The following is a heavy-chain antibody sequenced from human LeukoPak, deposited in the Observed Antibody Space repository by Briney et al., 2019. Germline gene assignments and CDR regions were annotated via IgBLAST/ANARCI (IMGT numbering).Heavy chain of an antibody. Sequence: GASVTVSCKASGGTFISYAISWVGQAPGQGLEWMGRIIPILGIANYAQKFQGRVTLTADKSTSTAYMELSSLRSEDTAVYYCARDRGSYPYYYYYYGMDVWGQGTTVTVSS. J-gene: IGHJ6*02. CDR3: ARDRGSYPYYYYYYGMDV. D-gene: IGHD1-26*01. CDR1: GGTFISYA. V-gene: IGHV1-69*04. CDR2: IIPILGIA.